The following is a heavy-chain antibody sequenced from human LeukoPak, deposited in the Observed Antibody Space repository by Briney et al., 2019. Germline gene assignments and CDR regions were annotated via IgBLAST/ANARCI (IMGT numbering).Heavy chain of an antibody. CDR2: INHGEST. Sequence: PSETLSLTCAVSGGSFSGYYWYWIRQPPGKGLEWIGEINHGESTNYNPSLKSRATLSVVTSKNQFSLKLTSVTAADTAVYYCARGRTYYYDTSGYYPSIYYGMDVWGQGTTVIVSS. D-gene: IGHD3-22*01. CDR3: ARGRTYYYDTSGYYPSIYYGMDV. V-gene: IGHV4-34*01. CDR1: GGSFSGYY. J-gene: IGHJ6*02.